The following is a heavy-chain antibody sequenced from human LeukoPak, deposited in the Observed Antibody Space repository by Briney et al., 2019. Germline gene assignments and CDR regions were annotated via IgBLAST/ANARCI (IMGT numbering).Heavy chain of an antibody. CDR3: ARGGLPGWRHYSYYMDV. CDR1: GDSVSITSAA. CDR2: TYYKSKWSN. V-gene: IGHV6-1*01. J-gene: IGHJ6*03. D-gene: IGHD5-24*01. Sequence: SQTLSLTCAISGDSVSITSAAWNWIRQSPSRGLEWLGRTYYKSKWSNDYAVSVRSRIAISPDTTNNQVSLQLNSVTPEDTAVYYCARGGLPGWRHYSYYMDVWGEGTTVTVSS.